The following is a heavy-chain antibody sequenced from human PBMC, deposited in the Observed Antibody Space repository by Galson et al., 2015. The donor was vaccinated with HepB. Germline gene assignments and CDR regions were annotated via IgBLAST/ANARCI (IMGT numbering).Heavy chain of an antibody. CDR3: ARDGQGNIAAAGTPPTYYYYYYGMDV. Sequence: SLRLSCAASGFTFSSYSMNWVRQAPGKGLEWVSYISSSSSTIYYADSVKGRFTISRDNAKNSLYLQMNSLRDEDTAVYYCARDGQGNIAAAGTPPTYYYYYYGMDVWGQGTTVTVSS. J-gene: IGHJ6*01. D-gene: IGHD6-13*01. CDR1: GFTFSSYS. V-gene: IGHV3-48*02. CDR2: ISSSSSTI.